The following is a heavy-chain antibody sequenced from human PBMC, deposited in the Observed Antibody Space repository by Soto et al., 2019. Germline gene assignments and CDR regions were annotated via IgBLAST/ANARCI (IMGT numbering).Heavy chain of an antibody. CDR2: IYYSGST. CDR3: ARELRAYDYRNGMDV. D-gene: IGHD4-4*01. V-gene: IGHV4-61*01. CDR1: GGSVSSGSSY. J-gene: IGHJ6*02. Sequence: SATLSLTCTVSGGSVSSGSSYWSWIRQPPGKGLEWIGYIYYSGSTNYNPSLKSRVTISVDTSKNQFSLKLSSVTAADTAVYYCARELRAYDYRNGMDVWGQGTTVT.